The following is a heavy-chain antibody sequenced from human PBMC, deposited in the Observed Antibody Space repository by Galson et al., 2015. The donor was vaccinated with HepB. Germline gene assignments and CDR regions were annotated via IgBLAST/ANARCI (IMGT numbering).Heavy chain of an antibody. CDR2: ISFDGTSK. D-gene: IGHD6-13*01. J-gene: IGHJ6*03. CDR1: GFTFSSYS. CDR3: ARDSKRYSSTWYSGLFHYYYYMDV. V-gene: IGHV3-30-3*01. Sequence: SLRLSCAASGFTFSSYSLHWVRQAPGKGLEWEAVISFDGTSKYYADSLKDRFTISRDDSNNTLYLQMSSLRAEDTAVYYCARDSKRYSSTWYSGLFHYYYYMDVWGRGTTVTVSS.